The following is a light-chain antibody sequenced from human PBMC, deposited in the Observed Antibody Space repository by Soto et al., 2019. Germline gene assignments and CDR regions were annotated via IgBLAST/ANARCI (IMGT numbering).Light chain of an antibody. CDR2: DAS. CDR1: QRVSTF. J-gene: IGKJ3*01. V-gene: IGKV3-11*01. Sequence: EIVLTQSPVTLSLSPGDRATLSCRASQRVSTFLAWYQKKPGQAPRLLIYDASNRAADIPARFSGSGSGTDFTLTISSLEPEDFAVYYCHQRSNWPPEISFGPGT. CDR3: HQRSNWPPEIS.